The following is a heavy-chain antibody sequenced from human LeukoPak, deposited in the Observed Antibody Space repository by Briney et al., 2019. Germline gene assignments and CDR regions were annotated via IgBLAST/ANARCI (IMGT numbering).Heavy chain of an antibody. CDR1: GDSFSSNSAA. CDR2: TYYRSKWYN. CDR3: ARDTKWIQLWPDSYYYYYYYMDV. D-gene: IGHD5-18*01. J-gene: IGHJ6*03. V-gene: IGHV6-1*01. Sequence: SQTLSLTCDISGDSFSSNSAAWNWIRQSPLRGLEWLGRTYYRSKWYNDYAVSVKSRITINPDTSKNQFSLKLSSVTAADTAVYYCARDTKWIQLWPDSYYYYYYYMDVWGKGTTVTVSS.